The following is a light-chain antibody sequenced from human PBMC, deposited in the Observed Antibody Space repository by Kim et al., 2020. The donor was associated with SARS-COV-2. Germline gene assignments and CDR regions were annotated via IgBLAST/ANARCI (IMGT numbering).Light chain of an antibody. Sequence: ASVGDRVTSTCRASHDIGNYLNWYQHKPGKAPKLLIYDASKLQGGVPSRFSGSGVGTGFTFTITSLQPEDIATYFCQQNDFPPLTFGGGTKVDIK. CDR2: DAS. CDR3: QQNDFPPLT. J-gene: IGKJ4*01. CDR1: HDIGNY. V-gene: IGKV1-33*01.